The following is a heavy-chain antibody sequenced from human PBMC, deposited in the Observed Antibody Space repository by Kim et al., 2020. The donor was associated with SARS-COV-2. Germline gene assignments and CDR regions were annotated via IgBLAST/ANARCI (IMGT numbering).Heavy chain of an antibody. J-gene: IGHJ5*02. D-gene: IGHD3-3*01. CDR2: IYYSGST. CDR1: GGSISSSSYN. V-gene: IGHV4-39*01. Sequence: SETLSLTCTVSGGSISSSSYNWGWIRQPPGKGLEWIGSIYYSGSTYYNPSLKSRVTISVDTSKNQFSLKLSSVTAADTAVYYCARNYDFWSGWSPNWFDPWGQGTLAT. CDR3: ARNYDFWSGWSPNWFDP.